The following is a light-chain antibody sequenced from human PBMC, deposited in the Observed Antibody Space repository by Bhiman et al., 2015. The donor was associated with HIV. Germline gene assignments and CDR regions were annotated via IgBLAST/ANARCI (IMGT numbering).Light chain of an antibody. CDR2: QDT. Sequence: SYELTQPPSVSVSPGQTASVTCSGDNLGNKYTSWYQQKPGQSPVLVIYQDTKRPSGIPERFSGSNSGNTATLTVSGTQAMDEADYCQAWDSSTANFVFGTGTKVTVL. CDR3: QAWDSSTANFV. CDR1: NLGNKY. J-gene: IGLJ1*01. V-gene: IGLV3-1*01.